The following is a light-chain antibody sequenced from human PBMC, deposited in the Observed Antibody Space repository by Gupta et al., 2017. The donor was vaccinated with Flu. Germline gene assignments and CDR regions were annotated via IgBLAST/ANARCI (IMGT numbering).Light chain of an antibody. CDR2: DAS. Sequence: DSVLTQSPATLSLSPGERATLSCRASQSVSSYVAWYQQKTGHAPRLLIYDASNSATGIPARFSGSGSGTDFTLTISSPETEDFAVSACQQRCKGHPNTFGEGTKLEIK. CDR3: QQRCKGHPNT. J-gene: IGKJ2*01. CDR1: QSVSSY. V-gene: IGKV3-11*01.